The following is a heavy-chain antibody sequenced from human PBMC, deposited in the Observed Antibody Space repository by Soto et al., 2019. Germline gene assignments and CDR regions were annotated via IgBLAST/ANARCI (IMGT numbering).Heavy chain of an antibody. CDR3: ARVSSSAGFYNWFDP. J-gene: IGHJ5*02. D-gene: IGHD2-15*01. CDR2: IYHSGTT. Sequence: PSETLSLTCAVSGGSISSNKCWSWVRPPPGKGLEWIGEIYHSGTTNYNPSLESRVTISVDKSKNQFSLKLSSVTAADTAVYYCARVSSSAGFYNWFDPWGQGTLVTVSS. CDR1: GGSISSNKC. V-gene: IGHV4-4*02.